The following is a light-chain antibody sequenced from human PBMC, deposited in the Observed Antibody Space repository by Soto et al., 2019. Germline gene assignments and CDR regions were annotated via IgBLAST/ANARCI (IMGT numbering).Light chain of an antibody. CDR2: DAS. J-gene: IGKJ5*01. CDR3: QQYGSSPPIT. CDR1: LTISDNY. Sequence: EIVLTHSPGTLSLSPGERATLSCRASLTISDNYLAWYQQKAGQAPRLVIYDASNRATGIPDRFSASGSGTDFTLTISRLEPEDFAVYYCQQYGSSPPITFGQGTRLEIK. V-gene: IGKV3-20*01.